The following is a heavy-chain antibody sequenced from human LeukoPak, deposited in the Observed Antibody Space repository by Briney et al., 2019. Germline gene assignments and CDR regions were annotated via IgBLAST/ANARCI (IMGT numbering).Heavy chain of an antibody. D-gene: IGHD3-10*01. Sequence: TSVKVSCKASGGTFSSYAISWVRQAPGQGLEWMGRIIPIFGTANYAQKFQGRVTITTDESTSTAYMELSSLRSEDTAVYYCAPDYYGSGRPEDDYWGQGTLVTVSS. CDR3: APDYYGSGRPEDDY. CDR1: GGTFSSYA. V-gene: IGHV1-69*05. CDR2: IIPIFGTA. J-gene: IGHJ4*02.